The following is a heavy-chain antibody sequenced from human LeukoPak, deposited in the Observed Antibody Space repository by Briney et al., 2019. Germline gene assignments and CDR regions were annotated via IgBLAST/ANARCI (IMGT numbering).Heavy chain of an antibody. CDR2: TYYSGST. V-gene: IGHV4-30-4*07. CDR3: ARGITDMVRGVIIPYFDY. CDR1: GGSISSGGYS. J-gene: IGHJ4*02. Sequence: SETLSLTCAVSGGSISSGGYSWSWIRQPPGKGLEWIGYTYYSGSTYYNPSLKSRVTISVETSKNQFSLKLSSVTAADTAVYYCARGITDMVRGVIIPYFDYWGQGTLVTVSS. D-gene: IGHD3-10*01.